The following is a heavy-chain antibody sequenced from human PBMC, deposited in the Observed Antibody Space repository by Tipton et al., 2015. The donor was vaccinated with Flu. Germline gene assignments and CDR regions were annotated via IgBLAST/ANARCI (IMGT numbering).Heavy chain of an antibody. CDR1: GYSNSSGYY. Sequence: TLSLTCAVSGYSNSSGYYWGWVRQPPGKGLEWIGTIYHSGSTYYNPSLKSRLTMSVDTSKNQFSLKLSSVTAADTAVYYCARHTGDSVRGVIDYWGQGTLVTVSS. CDR3: ARHTGDSVRGVIDY. CDR2: IYHSGST. V-gene: IGHV4-38-2*01. J-gene: IGHJ4*02. D-gene: IGHD3-10*02.